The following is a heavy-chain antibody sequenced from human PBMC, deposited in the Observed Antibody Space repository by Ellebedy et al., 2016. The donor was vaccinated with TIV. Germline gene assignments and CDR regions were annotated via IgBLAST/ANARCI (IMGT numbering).Heavy chain of an antibody. Sequence: ASVKVSCXASGYTFTGYFLNWVRQAPGQGLEWMGWISADSGDTDYAQKFQGRVTLTTDTSTRTAYMELRTLTSDDTAVYYCARDWMVRGVSSFYYGLEVWGQGTTVTVSS. CDR2: ISADSGDT. D-gene: IGHD3-10*01. CDR1: GYTFTGYF. V-gene: IGHV1-18*04. CDR3: ARDWMVRGVSSFYYGLEV. J-gene: IGHJ6*02.